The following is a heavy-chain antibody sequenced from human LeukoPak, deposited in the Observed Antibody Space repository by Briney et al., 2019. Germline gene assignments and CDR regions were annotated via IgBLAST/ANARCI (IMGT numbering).Heavy chain of an antibody. J-gene: IGHJ4*02. Sequence: PSETLSLTCGVYGGSFSGYYWSWIRQPPGKGLEWIGEINHSGSTNYNPSLKSRVTTSVDTSKNQFSLKLSSVTAADTAVYYCASSPRAPHFYDSSGTRGGYWGQGTLVTVSS. CDR2: INHSGST. CDR1: GGSFSGYY. V-gene: IGHV4-34*01. D-gene: IGHD3-22*01. CDR3: ASSPRAPHFYDSSGTRGGY.